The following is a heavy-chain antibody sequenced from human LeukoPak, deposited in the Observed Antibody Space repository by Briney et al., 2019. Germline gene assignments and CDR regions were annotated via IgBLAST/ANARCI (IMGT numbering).Heavy chain of an antibody. V-gene: IGHV3-30*04. CDR2: ISYDGSDN. CDR1: GLTFSAYE. Sequence: GGSLRLSCTVSGLTFSAYEMHWVRQAPGQGLEWVAFISYDGSDNYYADSVKGRFTISRDNSMNTLYLQMNSLRAEDTALYYCARVTGGYGNSYFDSWGQGTLVTVSS. J-gene: IGHJ4*02. CDR3: ARVTGGYGNSYFDS. D-gene: IGHD4-11*01.